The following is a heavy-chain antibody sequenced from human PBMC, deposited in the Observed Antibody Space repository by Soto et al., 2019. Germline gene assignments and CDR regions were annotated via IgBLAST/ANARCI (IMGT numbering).Heavy chain of an antibody. D-gene: IGHD2-2*01. Sequence: VQLLESGGGLVQPGGSLRLSCAASGFTFSSYAMSWVRQAPGKGLEWVSAISGSGGSTYYADSVKGRFTISRDNSKNTLYLQMNSLRAEDTAVYYCAKAGLYCSSTSCYWEYYYYMDVWGKGTTVTVSS. CDR3: AKAGLYCSSTSCYWEYYYYMDV. J-gene: IGHJ6*03. CDR1: GFTFSSYA. CDR2: ISGSGGST. V-gene: IGHV3-23*01.